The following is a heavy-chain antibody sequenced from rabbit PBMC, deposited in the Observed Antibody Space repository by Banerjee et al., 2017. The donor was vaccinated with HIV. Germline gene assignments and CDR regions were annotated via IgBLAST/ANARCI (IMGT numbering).Heavy chain of an antibody. Sequence: QEQLEESGGDLVKPEGSLTLTCTASGLDFSSSYWICWVRQAPGKGLEWIACIVAGSDVLTYYANWAKGRFTISKTSSTTVTLQMTSLTAADTATYFCARDLAAVTGWNFGLWGPGTLVTVS. D-gene: IGHD7-1*01. CDR2: IVAGSDVLT. CDR3: ARDLAAVTGWNFGL. J-gene: IGHJ4*01. CDR1: GLDFSSSYW. V-gene: IGHV1S45*01.